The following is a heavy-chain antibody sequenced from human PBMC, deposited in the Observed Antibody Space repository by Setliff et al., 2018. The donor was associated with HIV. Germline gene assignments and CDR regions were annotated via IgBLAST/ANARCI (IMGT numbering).Heavy chain of an antibody. J-gene: IGHJ5*02. D-gene: IGHD6-13*01. V-gene: IGHV4-38-2*02. CDR2: IDASANT. CDR3: ARIGSGWSVGWFDP. Sequence: NPSETLSLTCTVSGSSISSNYYWAWIRQAPGKGLEWIGCIDASANTYYIPSLKSRATISIDMSKNQLSLKLRSVTAADTAVYYCARIGSGWSVGWFDPWGQGTLVTVSS. CDR1: GSSISSNYY.